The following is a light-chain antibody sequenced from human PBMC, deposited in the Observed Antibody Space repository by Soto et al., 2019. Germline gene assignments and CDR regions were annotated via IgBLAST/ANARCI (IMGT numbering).Light chain of an antibody. CDR1: QSVSNN. J-gene: IGKJ1*01. V-gene: IGKV3-15*01. CDR3: QQYNNWWT. CDR2: GAS. Sequence: EIVMTQSPATLSVSPGERATLSCRASQSVSNNLAWYQKKPGQAPRLLIYGASTRAPGILARFSGGGSGTEFTLTISTLQSEDFAVYYCQQYNNWWTFGQGTRVEIK.